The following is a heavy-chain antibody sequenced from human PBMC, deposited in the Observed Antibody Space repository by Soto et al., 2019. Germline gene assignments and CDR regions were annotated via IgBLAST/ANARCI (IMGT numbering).Heavy chain of an antibody. D-gene: IGHD3-3*01. CDR2: ISAYNGNT. J-gene: IGHJ4*02. V-gene: IGHV1-18*04. CDR3: ARVVRGPYYDFWSGYFELDY. CDR1: GYTFTSYG. Sequence: ASVKVSCKASGYTFTSYGISWVRQAPGQGLEWMGWISAYNGNTNYAQKLQGRVTMTTDTSTSTAYMELRSLRSDDTAVYYCARVVRGPYYDFWSGYFELDYWGQGTLVTVPQ.